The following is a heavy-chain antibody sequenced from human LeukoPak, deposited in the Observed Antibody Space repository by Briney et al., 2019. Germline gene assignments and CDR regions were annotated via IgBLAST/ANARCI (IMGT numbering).Heavy chain of an antibody. J-gene: IGHJ4*02. CDR2: LTGTGSTT. CDR3: AKETTFSNSPLDY. Sequence: GGSLRLSCAASGFTFGSYAMSWVRQAPGKGLEWVSALTGTGSTTYHADSVRGRFTISRDNSKNTLYLQMSSPRPEDTAVYYCAKETTFSNSPLDYWGQGTLVTVSS. D-gene: IGHD6-6*01. V-gene: IGHV3-23*01. CDR1: GFTFGSYA.